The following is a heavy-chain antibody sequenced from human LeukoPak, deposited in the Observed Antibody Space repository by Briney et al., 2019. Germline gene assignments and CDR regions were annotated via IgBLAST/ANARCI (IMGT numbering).Heavy chain of an antibody. CDR2: IYPGDSDT. CDR3: ARQYSGYDMYFDY. CDR1: GYNFIKYW. Sequence: GASLKISCEGSGYNFIKYWIGWVRQLPGKGLEWMGIIYPGDSDTRYSPSFQGQVTISVAKSISTAYLQWSSLKASDTAIYYCARQYSGYDMYFDYWGQGTLVTVSS. V-gene: IGHV5-51*01. D-gene: IGHD5-12*01. J-gene: IGHJ4*02.